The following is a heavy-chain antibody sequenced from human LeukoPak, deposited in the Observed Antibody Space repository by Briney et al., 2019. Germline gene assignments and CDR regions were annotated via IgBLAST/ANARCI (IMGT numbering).Heavy chain of an antibody. CDR2: MNPNSGNT. J-gene: IGHJ6*02. D-gene: IGHD2-2*01. CDR1: GYTFTSYD. V-gene: IGHV1-8*01. Sequence: ASVKVSCKASGYTFTSYDINWVRQATGQGLEWMGWMNPNSGNTGYAQKFQGRVTMTRNTSISTAYMELSSLRSEDTAVYYCARVLGYCSSTSCYDDYYYGMDVWGQGTTVTVSS. CDR3: ARVLGYCSSTSCYDDYYYGMDV.